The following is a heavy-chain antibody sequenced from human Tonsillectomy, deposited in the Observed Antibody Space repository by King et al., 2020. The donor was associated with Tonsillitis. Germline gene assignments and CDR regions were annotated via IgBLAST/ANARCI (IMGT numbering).Heavy chain of an antibody. CDR1: GFTFSSYD. D-gene: IGHD3-10*01. CDR3: ARVEFGVRGYGMDV. CDR2: IGTAGDT. J-gene: IGHJ6*02. V-gene: IGHV3-13*01. Sequence: LVESGGGLVQPGGSLRLSCAASGFTFSSYDMHWVRQATGKGLEWVSAIGTAGDTYYPGSVKGRFTISRENAKNSLYLQMNSLRAGDTAVYYCARVEFGVRGYGMDVWGQGTTVTVSS.